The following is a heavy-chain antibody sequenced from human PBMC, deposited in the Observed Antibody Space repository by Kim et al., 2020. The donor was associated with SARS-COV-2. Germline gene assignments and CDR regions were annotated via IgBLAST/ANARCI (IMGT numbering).Heavy chain of an antibody. J-gene: IGHJ6*02. CDR3: ARERESIAVAGHYYYYYGMDV. CDR2: INTNTGNP. CDR1: GYTFTSYA. D-gene: IGHD6-19*01. V-gene: IGHV7-4-1*02. Sequence: ASVKVSCKASGYTFTSYAMNWVRQAPGQGLEWMGWINTNTGNPTYAQGFTGRFVFSLDTSVSTAYLQISSLKAEDTAVYYCARERESIAVAGHYYYYYGMDVWGQGTTVTVSS.